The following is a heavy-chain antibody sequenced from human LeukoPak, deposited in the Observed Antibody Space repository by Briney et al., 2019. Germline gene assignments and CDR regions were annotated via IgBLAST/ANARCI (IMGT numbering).Heavy chain of an antibody. J-gene: IGHJ4*02. CDR3: AKDPTQDYYDSSGYPQYFDY. D-gene: IGHD3-22*01. CDR2: IRYDGSNK. CDR1: GFTFSSYG. V-gene: IGHV3-30*02. Sequence: GGSLRLSCAASGFTFSSYGMHWVRQAPGKGLEWVAFIRYDGSNKYYADSVKGRFTISRDNSKNTLYLQMNSLRAEDTAVYYCAKDPTQDYYDSSGYPQYFDYWGQGTLVTVSS.